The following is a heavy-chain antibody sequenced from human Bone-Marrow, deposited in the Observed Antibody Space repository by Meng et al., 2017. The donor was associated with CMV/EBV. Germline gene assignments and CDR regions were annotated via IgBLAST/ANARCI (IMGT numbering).Heavy chain of an antibody. CDR3: AIIRGVTMVRGVHNWFDP. V-gene: IGHV1-69*05. D-gene: IGHD3-10*01. J-gene: IGHJ5*02. CDR1: TFSSYG. Sequence: TFSSYGIRWVRQAPGQGLEWMGGLIPIFGTANYAQKFQGRVTITTDESTSTAYMELSSLRSEDTAVYYCAIIRGVTMVRGVHNWFDPWGQGTLVTVSS. CDR2: LIPIFGTA.